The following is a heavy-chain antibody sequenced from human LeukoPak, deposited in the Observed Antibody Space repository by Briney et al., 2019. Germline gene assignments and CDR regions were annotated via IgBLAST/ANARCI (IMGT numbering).Heavy chain of an antibody. J-gene: IGHJ4*02. V-gene: IGHV4-30-4*08. CDR1: GGSISSGDYY. Sequence: SETLSLTCTVSGGSISSGDYYWSWIRLPPGKGLEWIGYIYYSGTTYYNPSLKSRVTISVDTSKNQFSLKLSSVTAADTAVYYCAGGGGMRSSEGAASIDYWGQGTLVTVSS. CDR3: AGGGGMRSSEGAASIDY. D-gene: IGHD2-15*01. CDR2: IYYSGTT.